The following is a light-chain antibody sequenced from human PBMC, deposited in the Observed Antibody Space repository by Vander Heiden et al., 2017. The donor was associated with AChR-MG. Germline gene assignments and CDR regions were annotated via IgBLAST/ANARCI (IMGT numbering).Light chain of an antibody. V-gene: IGLV3-25*03. CDR2: KDR. Sequence: YDLTHPPSVSVSPGQTARITCSGDALPKQDAYWYQQKPGQAPVLVICKDRGRPSGSPDRFSGASSGTTVTLTISGVQAEDEADYYCQSADRSGTYVVFGGGTKLTVL. J-gene: IGLJ2*01. CDR3: QSADRSGTYVV. CDR1: ALPKQD.